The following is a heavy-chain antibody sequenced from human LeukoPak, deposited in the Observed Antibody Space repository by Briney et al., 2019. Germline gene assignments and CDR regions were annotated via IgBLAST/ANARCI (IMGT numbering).Heavy chain of an antibody. CDR2: INHNGDAI. J-gene: IGHJ4*02. D-gene: IGHD3-9*01. CDR1: GFPFSSDV. V-gene: IGHV3-48*02. CDR3: ARDYDWAFDL. Sequence: GGSLRLSCAASGFPFSSDVLSWVRQAPGEGLEWIAYINHNGDAIYYPDLVTGRFIISRDNAKNSLFLQMNDLRDEDTAVYYCARDYDWAFDLWGQGTRVTVSS.